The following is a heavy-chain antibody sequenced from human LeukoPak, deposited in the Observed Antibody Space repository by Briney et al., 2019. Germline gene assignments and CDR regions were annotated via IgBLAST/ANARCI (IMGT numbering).Heavy chain of an antibody. CDR2: IYTSGST. D-gene: IGHD1-26*01. CDR1: GGSLSGYY. J-gene: IGHJ4*02. CDR3: ARSYIVGSTQFYFDS. Sequence: SEPLSLTCTVSGGSLSGYYWSWIRQPAGKGLEWIGRIYTSGSTYYNPSLKSRVTMSIDPSKNHFSLKLTSVTAADTAVYYCARSYIVGSTQFYFDSWGQGTLITVSS. V-gene: IGHV4-4*07.